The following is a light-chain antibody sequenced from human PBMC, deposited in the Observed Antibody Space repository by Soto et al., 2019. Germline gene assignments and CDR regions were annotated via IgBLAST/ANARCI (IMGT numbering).Light chain of an antibody. CDR2: DAS. Sequence: DIQMTQSPSILSASVGDRVTITCRASQSISSWLAWYQQKPGNAPRLLIHDASALESGVPSRFSGIESGTEFTLTISSLQPDDFATYYCQQYSNYPITFGQGTRLEIK. J-gene: IGKJ5*01. CDR1: QSISSW. V-gene: IGKV1-5*01. CDR3: QQYSNYPIT.